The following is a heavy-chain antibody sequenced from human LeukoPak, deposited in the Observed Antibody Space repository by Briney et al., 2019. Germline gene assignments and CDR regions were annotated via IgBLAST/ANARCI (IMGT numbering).Heavy chain of an antibody. V-gene: IGHV4-39*01. J-gene: IGHJ4*02. CDR2: IYYSGRT. CDR1: GDLVRRSDSY. D-gene: IGHD3-22*01. CDR3: ARRRYYDGSGYLE. Sequence: PSETLSLICSVSGDLVRRSDSYWDWIRQPPGKGLEWIGTIYYSGRTYYSPSLKSRVTMSVDPSNNQSSLNLRSVTAADTALYYCARRRYYDGSGYLEWGQGTLLSVSS.